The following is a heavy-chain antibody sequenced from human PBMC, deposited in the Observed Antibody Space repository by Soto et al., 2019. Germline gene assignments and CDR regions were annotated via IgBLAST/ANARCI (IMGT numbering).Heavy chain of an antibody. V-gene: IGHV5-10-1*01. CDR3: ARHAGGRYNWFDP. CDR2: IDPSDSYT. Sequence: GESLKISCKGSGYSFTSYWISWVRQMPGKGLEWMGRIDPSDSYTNYSPSFQGHVTISADKSISTAYLQWSNLKASDTAMYYCARHAGGRYNWFDPWGQGTLVTVSS. J-gene: IGHJ5*02. CDR1: GYSFTSYW. D-gene: IGHD6-19*01.